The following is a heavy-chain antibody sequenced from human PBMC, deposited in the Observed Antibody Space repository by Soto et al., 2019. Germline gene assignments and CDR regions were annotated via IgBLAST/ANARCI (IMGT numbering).Heavy chain of an antibody. J-gene: IGHJ6*02. Sequence: PGESLKISCKGSGYSFTSYWINWVRQMPVKGLEWMGRIDPSDSYTNYSPSFQGHVTISADKSISTAYLQWSSLKASDTAMFFCARRPTEGYCSSTSCTNGMDVWGQGTTVPVSS. CDR1: GYSFTSYW. D-gene: IGHD2-2*01. V-gene: IGHV5-10-1*01. CDR3: ARRPTEGYCSSTSCTNGMDV. CDR2: IDPSDSYT.